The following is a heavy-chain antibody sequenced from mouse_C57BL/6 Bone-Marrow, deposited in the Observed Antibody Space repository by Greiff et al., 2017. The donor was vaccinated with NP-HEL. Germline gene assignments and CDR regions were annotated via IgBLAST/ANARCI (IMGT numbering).Heavy chain of an antibody. CDR2: IWSGGST. V-gene: IGHV2-2*01. J-gene: IGHJ4*01. D-gene: IGHD1-1*01. CDR3: ARTPLRRFSAMDY. CDR1: GFSLTSYG. Sequence: VQLQQSGPGLVQPSQSLSITCTVSGFSLTSYGVHWVRQSPGKGLEWLGVIWSGGSTDYNAAFISSLSISTDNSKSHVFFKMNSLQADDTAIYYCARTPLRRFSAMDYWGQGTSVTVSS.